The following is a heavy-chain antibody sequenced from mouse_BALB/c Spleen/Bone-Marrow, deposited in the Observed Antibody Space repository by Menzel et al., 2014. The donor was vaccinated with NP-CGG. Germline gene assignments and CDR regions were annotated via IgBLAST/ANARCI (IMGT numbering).Heavy chain of an antibody. V-gene: IGHV1-4*01. CDR2: INPSSGYT. CDR3: ARRDDGYVFFDY. Sequence: VQLQQSGAELARPGASVKMSCRASGYTFTTYTIHWVRQRPGQGLEWIGYINPSSGYTNYSQKFKDKATLTADKSSSTAYMQLSSLTSEDSAVYYCARRDDGYVFFDYWGQGTTLTVSS. CDR1: GYTFTTYT. J-gene: IGHJ2*01. D-gene: IGHD2-3*01.